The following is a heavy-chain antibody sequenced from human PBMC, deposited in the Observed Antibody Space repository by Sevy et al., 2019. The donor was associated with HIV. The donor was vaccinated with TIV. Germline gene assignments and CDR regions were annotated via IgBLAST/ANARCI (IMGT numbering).Heavy chain of an antibody. J-gene: IGHJ4*02. Sequence: GGSLRLSCAASGFTFSSYAMHWVRQAPGKGLEWVAVISYDGSNKYYVHSVKGRFTISRENSKNTLYLQMNSLRDEDADVCYCVGGFHGYSYGYVDDYWGQGTLDTVSS. D-gene: IGHD5-18*01. CDR1: GFTFSSYA. V-gene: IGHV3-30-3*01. CDR2: ISYDGSNK. CDR3: VGGFHGYSYGYVDDY.